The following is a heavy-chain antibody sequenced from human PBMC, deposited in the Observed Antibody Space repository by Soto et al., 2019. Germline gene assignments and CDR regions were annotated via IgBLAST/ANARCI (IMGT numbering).Heavy chain of an antibody. CDR3: ARGRYGDY. D-gene: IGHD1-1*01. V-gene: IGHV1-18*01. CDR1: GYTFTSYG. Sequence: QVHLVQSGAEVKKPGASVKVSCKASGYTFTSYGITWGRQAPGQGLEWMGWISAHNGNTDYAQKLQGRVIVTRDTSTSTAYMELRSRISDDTAVYYCARGRYGDYWGQGALVTVSS. CDR2: ISAHNGNT. J-gene: IGHJ4*02.